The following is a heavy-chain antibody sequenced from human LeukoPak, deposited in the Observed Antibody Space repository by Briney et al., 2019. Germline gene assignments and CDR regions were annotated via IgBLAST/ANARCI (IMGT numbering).Heavy chain of an antibody. CDR2: ISSSSSYI. V-gene: IGHV3-21*01. CDR1: GFTFSSYS. CDR3: AREGGYCSSTSCHFGGSPKNWFDP. D-gene: IGHD2-2*01. J-gene: IGHJ5*02. Sequence: GGSLRLSCAASGFTFSSYSMNWVRQAPGKGLEWVSSISSSSSYIYYADSVKGRFTISRDNAKNSLYLQMNSLRAEDTAVYYCAREGGYCSSTSCHFGGSPKNWFDPWGQGTLVTVSS.